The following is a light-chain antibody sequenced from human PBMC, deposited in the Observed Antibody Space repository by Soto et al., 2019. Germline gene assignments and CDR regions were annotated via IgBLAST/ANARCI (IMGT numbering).Light chain of an antibody. CDR2: GAS. V-gene: IGKV3-20*01. CDR1: QSVSSS. Sequence: FVVTQSPDTLSLSPGETATLSCRASQSVSSSVAWYQHKPGQAPRLLIYGASSRATGIPDRFSGSGSGTDFTLTISRLEPEDFAVYYCQQYGRSSWTFGQGTKVDI. CDR3: QQYGRSSWT. J-gene: IGKJ1*01.